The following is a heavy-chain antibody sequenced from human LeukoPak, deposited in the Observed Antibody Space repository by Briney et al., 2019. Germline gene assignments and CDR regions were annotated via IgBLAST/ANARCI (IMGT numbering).Heavy chain of an antibody. CDR1: GDSISSDGYY. Sequence: PSETLSLTCTVSGDSISSDGYYWSWIRQPAGKGLEWIGHMYTSGSTNYNPSLKSRVTISVDTSKNQFSLKLSSVTAADTAVYYCARRSREYQVLLDAFDIWGQGTMVTVSS. V-gene: IGHV4-61*09. J-gene: IGHJ3*02. D-gene: IGHD2-2*01. CDR2: MYTSGST. CDR3: ARRSREYQVLLDAFDI.